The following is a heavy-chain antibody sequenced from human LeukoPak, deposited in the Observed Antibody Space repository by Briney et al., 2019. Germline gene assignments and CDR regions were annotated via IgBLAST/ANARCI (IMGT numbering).Heavy chain of an antibody. CDR3: ATDCSGRSCYPY. CDR2: IYYSGST. J-gene: IGHJ4*02. D-gene: IGHD2-15*01. V-gene: IGHV4-59*01. CDR1: GGSISSYY. Sequence: SETLSLTCTASGGSISSYYWSWIRQPPGKGLEWIGYIYYSGSTNYNPSLTSRVTISVDTSQNQFSLKLSSVTAADTAVYYCATDCSGRSCYPYWGQGTLVTVSS.